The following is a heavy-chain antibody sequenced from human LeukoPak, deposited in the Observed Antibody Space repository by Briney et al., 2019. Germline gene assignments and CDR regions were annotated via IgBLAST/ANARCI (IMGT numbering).Heavy chain of an antibody. V-gene: IGHV3-48*01. J-gene: IGHJ4*02. CDR3: ARGPSVVIAPTGPFDF. CDR2: ITSSSKTI. CDR1: GFTFSSYS. Sequence: GGSLRLPCAASGFTFSSYSMNWVRQAPGKGLEWVSYITSSSKTIYYADSVKGRFTISRDNAKNSLYLQMNNLRADDTAVCYCARGPSVVIAPTGPFDFWGQGTLVTVSS. D-gene: IGHD2-21*01.